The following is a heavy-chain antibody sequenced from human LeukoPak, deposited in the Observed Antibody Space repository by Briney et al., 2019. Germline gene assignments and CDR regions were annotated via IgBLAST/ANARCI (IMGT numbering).Heavy chain of an antibody. Sequence: ASVKVSCKSSVYTFGKYAIYWGRQAPGQRVGWMGWREGGTGEMRLSQKVQDRVLCRRDTVATTVYMEVASVRSEDTAVYYWARDERRDIRVEFGYRGQGALGTGSS. CDR2: REGGTGEM. CDR3: ARDERRDIRVEFGY. D-gene: IGHD2-15*01. CDR1: VYTFGKYA. V-gene: IGHV1-3*01. J-gene: IGHJ4*02.